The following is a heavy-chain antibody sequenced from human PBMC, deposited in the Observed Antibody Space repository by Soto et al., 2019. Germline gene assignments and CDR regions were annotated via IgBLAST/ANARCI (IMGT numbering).Heavy chain of an antibody. CDR1: GLTFSSYA. J-gene: IGHJ4*02. CDR2: ISGSGDST. D-gene: IGHD4-17*01. Sequence: EVQLLESGGALVQPGGSLRLSCAASGLTFSSYAMTWVRQAPGKGLEWVSTISGSGDSTYYADSVKGRFTISRDNSKNTLYLQTSSLSAEDTAIYYCARSVGDYAWGQGTLVTVSS. CDR3: ARSVGDYA. V-gene: IGHV3-23*01.